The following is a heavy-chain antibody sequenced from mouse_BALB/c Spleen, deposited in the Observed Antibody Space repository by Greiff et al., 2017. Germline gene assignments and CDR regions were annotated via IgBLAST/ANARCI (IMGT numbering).Heavy chain of an antibody. J-gene: IGHJ4*01. CDR2: INPSTGYT. CDR1: GYTFTSYW. Sequence: VQLQQSGAELAKPGASVKMSCKASGYTFTSYWMHWVKQRPGQGLEWIGYINPSTGYTEYNQKFKDKATLTADKSSSTAYMQLSSLTSEDSAVYYCARFPYRYDAMDYWGQRTSVTVSS. CDR3: ARFPYRYDAMDY. D-gene: IGHD2-14*01. V-gene: IGHV1-7*01.